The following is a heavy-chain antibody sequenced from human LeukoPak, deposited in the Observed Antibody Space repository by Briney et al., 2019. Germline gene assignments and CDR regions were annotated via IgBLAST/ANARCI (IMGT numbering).Heavy chain of an antibody. CDR1: GYIFTAYY. CDR3: GRGNKSFDP. Sequence: ASVKVSCEASGYIFTAYYVHWVRQAPGQGLEWMGWINPNTGGTNYAQKFQGRVTMTKDTSINAAYMELNKLTSDDTAVYYCGRGNKSFDPWGQGTLVTVSS. J-gene: IGHJ5*02. CDR2: INPNTGGT. V-gene: IGHV1-2*02.